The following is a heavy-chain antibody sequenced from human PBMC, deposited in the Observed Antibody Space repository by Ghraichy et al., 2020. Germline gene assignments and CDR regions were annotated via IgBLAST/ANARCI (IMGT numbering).Heavy chain of an antibody. Sequence: GGSLRLSCAASGFPFSSYAMSWVRQTPGKGLEWVSSISFSGANTYYAVSVKGRFTISRDNSKNTLYLQMNSLRADATAVYYCAKAWGYCSAATCPSYNWFDPWGQGTLVTVSS. CDR1: GFPFSSYA. V-gene: IGHV3-23*01. CDR3: AKAWGYCSAATCPSYNWFDP. CDR2: ISFSGANT. D-gene: IGHD2-15*01. J-gene: IGHJ5*02.